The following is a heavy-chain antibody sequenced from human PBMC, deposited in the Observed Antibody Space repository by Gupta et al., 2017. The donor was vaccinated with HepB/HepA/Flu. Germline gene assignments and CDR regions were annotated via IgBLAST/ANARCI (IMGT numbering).Heavy chain of an antibody. V-gene: IGHV1-69*01. CDR2: IIPIFGTA. J-gene: IGHJ6*03. CDR3: ARDAVSAKRAPHYYYYYMDV. CDR1: GGTFSSYA. D-gene: IGHD2-15*01. Sequence: QVQLVQSGAEVKKPGSSVKVSCKASGGTFSSYAISWVRQAPGQGLEWMGGIIPIFGTANYAQKFQGRVTITADESTSTAYMERSSLRSEETAVYYCARDAVSAKRAPHYYYYYMDVWGKGTTVTVYS.